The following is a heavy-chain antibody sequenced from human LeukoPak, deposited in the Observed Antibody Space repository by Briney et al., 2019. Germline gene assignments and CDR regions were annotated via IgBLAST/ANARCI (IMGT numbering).Heavy chain of an antibody. J-gene: IGHJ6*03. CDR3: ARDLSVGISGLYYQYMDV. V-gene: IGHV1-18*01. CDR1: GYTFTSYS. Sequence: ASVKVSCKASGYTFTSYSINWVRQAPGQGLEWMGWISGYNANGNYAQKLKGRVTMTTDTSTSTAYMELTSLRADDTAVYYCARDLSVGISGLYYQYMDVWGKGTTVTVSS. D-gene: IGHD3-10*01. CDR2: ISGYNANG.